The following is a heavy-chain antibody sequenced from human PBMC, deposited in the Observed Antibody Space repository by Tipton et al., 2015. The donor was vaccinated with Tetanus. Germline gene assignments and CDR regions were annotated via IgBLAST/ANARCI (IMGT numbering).Heavy chain of an antibody. V-gene: IGHV4-4*02. CDR3: ARATSTGPAYNWFDP. J-gene: IGHJ5*02. CDR1: GGSISSNYW. D-gene: IGHD2-8*02. Sequence: TLSLTCAVSGGSISSNYWWSWVRQSPGTGLEWIGEISHNGSTNYNPSLKSRVTISIDRSKNQLSLKLTSVTAADTAVYYCARATSTGPAYNWFDPWGQGTLVTVSS. CDR2: ISHNGST.